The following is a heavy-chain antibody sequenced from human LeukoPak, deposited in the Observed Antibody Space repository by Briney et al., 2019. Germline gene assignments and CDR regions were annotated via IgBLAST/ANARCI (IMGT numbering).Heavy chain of an antibody. CDR2: ISSRSNSI. CDR1: GFTFSDYY. V-gene: IGHV3-11*04. Sequence: PGGSLRLSCAASGFTFSDYYMSWIRQAPGKGLEWVSYISSRSNSIYYADSVKGRFTISRDNAKNSLYLQMNSLRAEDTAVYYCARDRQRGYSYGSRFYFDYWGQGTLVTVSS. J-gene: IGHJ4*02. D-gene: IGHD5-18*01. CDR3: ARDRQRGYSYGSRFYFDY.